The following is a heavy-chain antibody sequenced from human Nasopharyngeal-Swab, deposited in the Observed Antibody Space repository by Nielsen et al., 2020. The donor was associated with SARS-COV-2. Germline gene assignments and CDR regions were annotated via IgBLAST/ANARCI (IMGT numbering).Heavy chain of an antibody. V-gene: IGHV3-9*01. D-gene: IGHD3-22*01. Sequence: SLKISCAASGFTFDDYAMHWVRQAPGKGLEWVSGISWNSDYIGYTDSVKGRFVISRDNAKNSLYLQMNSLRPEDTALYFCTRAKDTSDYDAFDIWGQGTVVTVSS. CDR2: ISWNSDYI. CDR1: GFTFDDYA. CDR3: TRAKDTSDYDAFDI. J-gene: IGHJ3*02.